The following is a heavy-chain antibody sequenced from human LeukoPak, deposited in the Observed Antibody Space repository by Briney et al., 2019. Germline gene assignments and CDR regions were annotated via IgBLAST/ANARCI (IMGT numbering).Heavy chain of an antibody. CDR1: GFTFSSYA. Sequence: GGSLRLSCAASGFTFSSYAMSWVRQAPGKGLEWVSAISGSGGSTYYADSVKGRFTISRDNSKNTLHLQMNSLRTEDTAVYYCAKGGIVVVTAISEYFQHWGQGTLVTVSS. CDR3: AKGGIVVVTAISEYFQH. D-gene: IGHD2-21*02. CDR2: ISGSGGST. V-gene: IGHV3-23*01. J-gene: IGHJ1*01.